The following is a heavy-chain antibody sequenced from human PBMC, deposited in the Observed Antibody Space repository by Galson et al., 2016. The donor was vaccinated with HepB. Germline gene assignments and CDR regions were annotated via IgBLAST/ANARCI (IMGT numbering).Heavy chain of an antibody. CDR3: ARAVSWNYAEYAGY. Sequence: SLRLSCAASGFTFSSYSMNWVRQAPGKGLEWVSCISSSSSYIYYGDSVKGRITISRDNAKNSLYLQMNSLRAEDTAVYYCARAVSWNYAEYAGYRGQGTLVTVSS. CDR1: GFTFSSYS. V-gene: IGHV3-21*01. CDR2: ISSSSSYI. D-gene: IGHD1-7*01. J-gene: IGHJ4*02.